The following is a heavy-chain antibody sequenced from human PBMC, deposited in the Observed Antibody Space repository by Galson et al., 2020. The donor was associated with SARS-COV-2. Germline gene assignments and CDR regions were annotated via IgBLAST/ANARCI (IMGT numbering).Heavy chain of an antibody. V-gene: IGHV3-21*01. CDR2: ISSSSSYI. D-gene: IGHD1-26*01. CDR3: AKSRGELLDY. Sequence: NSGGSLRLSCAGSGFTFSNYAMSWVRQAPGKGLEWVSSISSSSSYIHYADSVKGRFTISRDNAKSSLFLQMNSLRADDTAGYYCAKSRGELLDYWGQGTLVTVSS. J-gene: IGHJ4*02. CDR1: GFTFSNYA.